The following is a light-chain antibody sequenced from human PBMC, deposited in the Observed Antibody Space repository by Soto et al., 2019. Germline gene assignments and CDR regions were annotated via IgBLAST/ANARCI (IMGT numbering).Light chain of an antibody. Sequence: QSVLTQPPSASGTPGQRITISCSGSSSNIGSHTVNWHQQVPGTAPKLLIYEVNKRPSGVPDRFSGSKSGNTASLTVSGLQTEDEADYYCSSSAGSKTVVLGAGTKLTVL. CDR3: SSSAGSKTVV. J-gene: IGLJ2*01. CDR2: EVN. CDR1: SSNIGSHT. V-gene: IGLV1-44*01.